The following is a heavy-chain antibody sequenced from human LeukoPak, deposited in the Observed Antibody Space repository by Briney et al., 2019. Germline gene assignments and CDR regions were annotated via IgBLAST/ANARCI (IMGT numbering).Heavy chain of an antibody. D-gene: IGHD5-18*01. CDR1: GFTFSNYA. Sequence: PGGSLRLSCAASGFTFSNYAMSWVRQAPGKGLEWVGYIYYSGSTNYNPSLKSRVTISVDTSKNQFSLKLSSVTAADTAVYYCARGERGYSYGKGGYYYGMDVWGQGTTVTVSS. CDR2: IYYSGST. J-gene: IGHJ6*02. CDR3: ARGERGYSYGKGGYYYGMDV. V-gene: IGHV4-59*01.